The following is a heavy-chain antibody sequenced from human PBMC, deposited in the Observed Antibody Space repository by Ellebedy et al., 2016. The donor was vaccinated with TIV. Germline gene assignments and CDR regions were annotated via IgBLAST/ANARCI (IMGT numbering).Heavy chain of an antibody. CDR3: ARQKFYSIASELGY. J-gene: IGHJ4*02. CDR2: IKQDGSEK. D-gene: IGHD6-13*01. V-gene: IGHV3-7*01. Sequence: GESLKISXAASGFTFSSYWMSWVRQAPGKGLEWVANIKQDGSEKYYVDSVKGRFTISRDNAKNSLYLQMNSLRAEDTAVYYCARQKFYSIASELGYWGQGTLVTVSS. CDR1: GFTFSSYW.